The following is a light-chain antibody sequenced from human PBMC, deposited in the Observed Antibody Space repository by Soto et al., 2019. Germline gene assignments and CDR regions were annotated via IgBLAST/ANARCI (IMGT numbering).Light chain of an antibody. V-gene: IGKV3-11*01. CDR3: HQRYSWPRT. Sequence: ETVLTQSPATLSLSPGGRATLSCRASQSISSYLAWYQQKPGQAPRLLIYDALNRATGIPARFSGSGSGTDFTLTISSLEPEDFAVYYCHQRYSWPRTFGQGTKVEIK. CDR1: QSISSY. CDR2: DAL. J-gene: IGKJ1*01.